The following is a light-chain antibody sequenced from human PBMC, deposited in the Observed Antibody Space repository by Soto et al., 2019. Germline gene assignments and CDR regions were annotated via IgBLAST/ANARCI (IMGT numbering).Light chain of an antibody. V-gene: IGKV1-33*01. CDR2: DAS. CDR1: QDISNY. J-gene: IGKJ4*01. CDR3: QQYDNLPLT. Sequence: DIQMTQSPSSLSASVGDRVTTTCQASQDISNYLNRYQQKPGKAPKLLIYDASNLETGVPSRFSGSGSGTDFTFTISSLQPEDIATYYCQQYDNLPLTFGGGTKVEIK.